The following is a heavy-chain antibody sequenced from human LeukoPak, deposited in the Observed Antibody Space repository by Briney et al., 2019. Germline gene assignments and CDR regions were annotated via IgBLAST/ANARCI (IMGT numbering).Heavy chain of an antibody. CDR1: GFTFGDYA. Sequence: GGSLRLSCAASGFTFGDYAMHWVRQAPGKGLEWVSGTSWNSGSIGYADSVKGRFTISRDNAKNSLYLQMNSLRAEDTALYYCAKGVQWELRYHAFDIWGQGTMVTVSS. V-gene: IGHV3-9*01. D-gene: IGHD1-26*01. J-gene: IGHJ3*02. CDR2: TSWNSGSI. CDR3: AKGVQWELRYHAFDI.